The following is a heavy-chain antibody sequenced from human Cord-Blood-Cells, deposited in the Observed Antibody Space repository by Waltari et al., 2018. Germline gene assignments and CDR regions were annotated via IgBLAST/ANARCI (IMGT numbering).Heavy chain of an antibody. Sequence: QVQLQQWGAGLLKPSETLSLTCAVYGGSFSGYYWSWIRQPPGKGLEWIGEINHSGSTNYSPSLKSRVTISVATSKNQCSLKLSSVTAADTAVYYCARPSSGYYFDYWGQGTLVTVSS. CDR1: GGSFSGYY. J-gene: IGHJ4*02. V-gene: IGHV4-34*01. CDR2: INHSGST. D-gene: IGHD7-27*01. CDR3: ARPSSGYYFDY.